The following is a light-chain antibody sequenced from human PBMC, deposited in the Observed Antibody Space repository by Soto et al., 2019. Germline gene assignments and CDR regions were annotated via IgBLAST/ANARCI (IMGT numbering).Light chain of an antibody. J-gene: IGKJ4*01. CDR3: QQYYSYPS. CDR1: QGISSY. CDR2: AAS. V-gene: IGKV1-8*01. Sequence: AIRMTQSPSSFSASTGDRVTITCRASQGISSYLAWYQQKPGKAPKILIYAASTLQSGVPSRFSGSGSGTDFTLTLSCLQPEDFATYYCQQYYSYPSFSGGTKVELK.